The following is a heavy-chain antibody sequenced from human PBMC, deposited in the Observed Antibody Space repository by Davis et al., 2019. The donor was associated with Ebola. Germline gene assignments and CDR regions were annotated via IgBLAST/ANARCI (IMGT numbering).Heavy chain of an antibody. CDR3: ARLRGVWGSYRNYFDY. D-gene: IGHD3-16*02. Sequence: SETLSLTCTVSGGSISSGGYYWSWIRQPPGKGLEWIGYIYYSGSTNYNPSLKSRVTISVDTSKNQFSLKLSSVTAADTAVYYCARLRGVWGSYRNYFDYWGQGTLVTVSS. CDR2: IYYSGST. J-gene: IGHJ4*02. CDR1: GGSISSGGYY. V-gene: IGHV4-61*08.